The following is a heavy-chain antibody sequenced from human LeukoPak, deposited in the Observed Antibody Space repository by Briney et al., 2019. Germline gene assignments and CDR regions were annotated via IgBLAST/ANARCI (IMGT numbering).Heavy chain of an antibody. V-gene: IGHV3-21*05. CDR3: ARCVPTGMDV. D-gene: IGHD5/OR15-5a*01. CDR1: GFTFSKYG. CDR2: ISSSSSYT. J-gene: IGHJ6*02. Sequence: PGGSLRLSCAASGFTFSKYGMNWVRQAPGKGLEWVSYISSSSSYTNYADSVKGRFTISRDNAKNSLYLQMNSLRAEDTAVYYCARCVPTGMDVWGQGTTVTVSS.